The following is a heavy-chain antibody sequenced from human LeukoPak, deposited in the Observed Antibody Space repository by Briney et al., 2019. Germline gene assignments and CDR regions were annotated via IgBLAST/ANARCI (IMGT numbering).Heavy chain of an antibody. CDR2: INPDSGDT. Sequence: ASVNVSRKSSAYTLSGYYMHWVRQAPGQGLEWMGWINPDSGDTLYAQKFQGRVTLTRDTSINTAYMEVSRLTSDDTAVYYCARGKDASGTTAFEIWGQGTMVTVSS. CDR3: ARGKDASGTTAFEI. V-gene: IGHV1-2*02. J-gene: IGHJ3*02. D-gene: IGHD1-1*01. CDR1: AYTLSGYY.